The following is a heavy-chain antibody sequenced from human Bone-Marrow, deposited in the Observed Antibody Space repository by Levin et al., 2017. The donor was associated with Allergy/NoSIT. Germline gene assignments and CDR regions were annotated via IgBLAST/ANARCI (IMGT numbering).Heavy chain of an antibody. V-gene: IGHV3-30*03. CDR1: GFRFDNSA. D-gene: IGHD3-22*01. CDR2: VSDDGEIK. J-gene: IGHJ4*02. Sequence: PGGSLRLSCAASGFRFDNSAMHWVRQAPGKGLEWLAVVSDDGEIKHHADSVKGRFIISRDNAKNSLYLQMNSLRAADTAIYFCARDGNRITVIEEAEGGFDYWGQGTLVTVSS. CDR3: ARDGNRITVIEEAEGGFDY.